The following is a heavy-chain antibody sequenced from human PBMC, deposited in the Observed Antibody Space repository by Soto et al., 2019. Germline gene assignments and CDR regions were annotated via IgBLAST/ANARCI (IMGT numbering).Heavy chain of an antibody. CDR1: GFTFSSYA. CDR3: ARVHSSAYYYVY. CDR2: IASDGRDK. V-gene: IGHV3-30*03. Sequence: PGGSLRLSCAASGFTFSSYAMSWVRQAPGEGLQWVSVIASDGRDKKYIDSVKGRFTISRDNSKNTLYLQMDSLRPEDTAVYYCARVHSSAYYYVYWGQGTLVTV. D-gene: IGHD3-22*01. J-gene: IGHJ4*02.